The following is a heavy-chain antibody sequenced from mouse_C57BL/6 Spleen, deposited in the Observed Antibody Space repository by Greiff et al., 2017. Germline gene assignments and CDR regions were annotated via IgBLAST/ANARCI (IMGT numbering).Heavy chain of an antibody. CDR2: IYPRDGST. D-gene: IGHD1-1*01. CDR3: ARRGGSSPYFDY. Sequence: QVQLQQSDAELVKPGASVKISCKVSGYTFTDHTIHWMKQRPEQGLEWIGYIYPRDGSTNYNGKFKGKATLTADKSSSTAYMQLSSLTSEDSAVYFCARRGGSSPYFDYWGQGTTLTVSS. CDR1: GYTFTDHT. V-gene: IGHV1-78*01. J-gene: IGHJ2*01.